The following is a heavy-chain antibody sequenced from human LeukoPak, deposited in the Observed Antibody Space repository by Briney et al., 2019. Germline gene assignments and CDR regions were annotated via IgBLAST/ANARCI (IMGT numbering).Heavy chain of an antibody. CDR3: ARDSRPRGGSCFDN. CDR2: IKEDGTEK. Sequence: PGGSVRLSCAASGFTFTDHWMSWVRQTPGKGLEWVANIKEDGTEKYYVDSVKGRFTISRDDARNSLYLQMSNLRVEDTALYYCARDSRPRGGSCFDNWGQGTLVIVSS. V-gene: IGHV3-7*01. J-gene: IGHJ4*02. D-gene: IGHD2-15*01. CDR1: GFTFTDHW.